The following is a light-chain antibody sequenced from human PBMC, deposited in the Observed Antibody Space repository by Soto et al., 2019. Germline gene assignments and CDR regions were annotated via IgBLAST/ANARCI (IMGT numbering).Light chain of an antibody. Sequence: IVMTQSPATLSVSPGERATLSCRASQSVSSNLAWYQQKPGRAPSLLIYGASTRATGIPARFSGSGSGTDVTLTISDLQSEDFAVYYCQQYNNWPPYTFGQGTKVDIK. J-gene: IGKJ2*01. V-gene: IGKV3-15*01. CDR1: QSVSSN. CDR3: QQYNNWPPYT. CDR2: GAS.